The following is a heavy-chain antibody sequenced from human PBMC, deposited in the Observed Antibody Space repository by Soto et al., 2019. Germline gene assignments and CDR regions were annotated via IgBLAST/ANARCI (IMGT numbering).Heavy chain of an antibody. CDR1: GFMFRNYG. D-gene: IGHD6-19*01. V-gene: IGHV3-30*18. CDR3: AKDRSGWDFNYYFDY. CDR2: ISYDDGGYK. Sequence: PGGSLGLSCGASGFMFRNYGMHWVRQAPGKGLEWVASISYDDGGYKYYVDSVQGRFTVSRDNSKNTLYLQMNSLGVEDTAVYYCAKDRSGWDFNYYFDYWGQGTVVTVSS. J-gene: IGHJ4*02.